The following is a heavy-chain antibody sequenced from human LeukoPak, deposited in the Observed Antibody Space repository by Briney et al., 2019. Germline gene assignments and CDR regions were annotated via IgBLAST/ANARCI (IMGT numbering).Heavy chain of an antibody. J-gene: IGHJ4*02. CDR2: ISGSGGST. D-gene: IGHD6-13*01. Sequence: GGSLRLSCAASGFTFSSYAMSWVRQAPGKGLEWVSAISGSGGSTYYADSVKGRFTISRDNSKNTLYLQMNSLRAEDTAVYYCASGGIAATIHDYWGQGTLVTVPS. CDR1: GFTFSSYA. V-gene: IGHV3-23*01. CDR3: ASGGIAATIHDY.